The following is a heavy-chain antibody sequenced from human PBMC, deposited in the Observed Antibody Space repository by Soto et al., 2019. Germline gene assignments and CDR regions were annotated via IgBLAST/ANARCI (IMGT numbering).Heavy chain of an antibody. V-gene: IGHV3-72*01. J-gene: IGHJ4*02. CDR3: VRATYFSDSSGYTRCLDY. Sequence: GGSLRLSCAGSGFTLSYHCIDWVRQSPGKGLEWVGRSRDKPQGYSTAYAASVKGRFTTSRDESKNSAYLQMNSLKTEDTAVYYCVRATYFSDSSGYTRCLDYWGQGTLVTVSS. CDR2: SRDKPQGYST. D-gene: IGHD3-22*01. CDR1: GFTLSYHC.